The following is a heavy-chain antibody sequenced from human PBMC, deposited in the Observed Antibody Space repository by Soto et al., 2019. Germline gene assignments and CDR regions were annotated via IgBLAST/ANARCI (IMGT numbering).Heavy chain of an antibody. J-gene: IGHJ1*01. Sequence: PGESLKISCTGSGYSFTSYWIGWVRQMPEKGLEWMGIISPGDSDTRYSPSFQGQVTISADKSISTAYLQWSSLKASDTAMYYCARRDIAAAAPEYFQHWGQGTLVTVSS. V-gene: IGHV5-51*01. CDR3: ARRDIAAAAPEYFQH. CDR2: ISPGDSDT. CDR1: GYSFTSYW. D-gene: IGHD6-13*01.